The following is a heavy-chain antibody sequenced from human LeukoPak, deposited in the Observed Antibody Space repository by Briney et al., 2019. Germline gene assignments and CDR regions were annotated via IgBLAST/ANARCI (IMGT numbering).Heavy chain of an antibody. CDR2: IYYSGST. CDR1: GGSISSGDYY. D-gene: IGHD2-2*01. CDR3: ARYCSSTSCGNPDGMDV. V-gene: IGHV4-30-4*01. Sequence: PSETLSLTCTVSGGSISSGDYYWSWIRQPPGKGLEWIGYIYYSGSTYYNPSLKSRVTISVDTSKNQFSLKLSSVTAADTAVYYCARYCSSTSCGNPDGMDVWGQGTTVTVSS. J-gene: IGHJ6*02.